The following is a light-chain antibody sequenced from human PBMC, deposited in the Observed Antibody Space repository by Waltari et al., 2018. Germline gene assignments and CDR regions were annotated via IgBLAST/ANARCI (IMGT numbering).Light chain of an antibody. J-gene: IGLJ3*02. CDR3: NSYAGSSAWV. CDR1: SSDVGFYNY. V-gene: IGLV2-14*01. CDR2: DVS. Sequence: QSALTQPASVSGSPGQSITIPCTGTSSDVGFYNYVSWYQQHPGKAPKLMIYDVSERPSRVSNRFSGSKSGNTASLTISGLQSEDEADYYSNSYAGSSAWVFGGGTKLTVL.